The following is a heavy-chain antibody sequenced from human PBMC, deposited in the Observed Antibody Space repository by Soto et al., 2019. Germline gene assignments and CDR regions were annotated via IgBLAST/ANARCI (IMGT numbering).Heavy chain of an antibody. D-gene: IGHD2-15*01. V-gene: IGHV2-5*01. CDR1: GSSLSTSGEG. CDR3: ADRRCSGGSCYNVFDI. J-gene: IGHJ3*02. Sequence: QITLKESGPTLVQPTQTLTLTCTFSGSSLSTSGEGVCWIRQPPGKTLEWLALIYWRDDKRYSLSLKSSLTITNDTSKNKVVLTTTSLDPVDTARYYCADRRCSGGSCYNVFDIWGKGAMVTVSS. CDR2: IYWRDDK.